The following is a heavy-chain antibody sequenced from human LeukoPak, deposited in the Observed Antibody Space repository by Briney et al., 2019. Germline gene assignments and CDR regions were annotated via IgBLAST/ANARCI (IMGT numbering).Heavy chain of an antibody. CDR2: INPNSGGT. V-gene: IGHV1-2*02. J-gene: IGHJ6*02. D-gene: IGHD3-10*01. Sequence: ASVKVSCKASVYTFTGYYMHWVRQAPGQGLEWMGWINPNSGGTNYAQKFQGRVTMTRDTSISTAYMELSRLRSDDTAVYYCARRLLWFGELVPPHYYGMDVWGQGTTVTVSS. CDR3: ARRLLWFGELVPPHYYGMDV. CDR1: VYTFTGYY.